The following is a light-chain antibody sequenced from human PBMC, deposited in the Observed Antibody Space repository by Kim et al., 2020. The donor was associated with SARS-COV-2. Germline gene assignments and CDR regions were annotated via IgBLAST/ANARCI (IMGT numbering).Light chain of an antibody. V-gene: IGLV3-1*01. CDR1: KLGDKY. CDR2: QDI. Sequence: SYELTQPPSVSVSPGQTASITCSGDKLGDKYACWYQQKPGQSPVLVIYQDIKRPSGIPERFSGSNSGNTATLTISGTQAMDEADYYCQAWDTGSPVFGGGTKLTVL. J-gene: IGLJ3*02. CDR3: QAWDTGSPV.